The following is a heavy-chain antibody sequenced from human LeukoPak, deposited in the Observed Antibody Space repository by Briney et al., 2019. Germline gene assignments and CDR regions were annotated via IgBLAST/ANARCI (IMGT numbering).Heavy chain of an antibody. Sequence: QSGGSLRLSCAASGFTFSSYGMSWVRQAPGKGLEWVSFIYSGGGTHYSDSVKGRFTISRDNSKNTLYLQMNSLRAEDTAVYYCARRAGAYSHPYDYWGQGTLVTVSS. CDR3: ARRAGAYSHPYDY. CDR1: GFTFSSYG. CDR2: IYSGGGT. D-gene: IGHD4/OR15-4a*01. J-gene: IGHJ4*02. V-gene: IGHV3-53*01.